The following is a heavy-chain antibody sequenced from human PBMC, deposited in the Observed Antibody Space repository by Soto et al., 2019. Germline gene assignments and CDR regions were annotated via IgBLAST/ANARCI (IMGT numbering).Heavy chain of an antibody. CDR3: AKADVVVVADDY. CDR2: ISGSGGTK. V-gene: IGHV3-23*01. Sequence: GGSLRLSGAASGFTFSSYDMSSVRQAPGKGLEWVSVISGSGGTKYYADHVKARFNISRDNSTNTLYTKMNRLRAEHTAVYYCAKADVVVVADDYWGQGTLVTVSS. D-gene: IGHD2-15*01. J-gene: IGHJ4*02. CDR1: GFTFSSYD.